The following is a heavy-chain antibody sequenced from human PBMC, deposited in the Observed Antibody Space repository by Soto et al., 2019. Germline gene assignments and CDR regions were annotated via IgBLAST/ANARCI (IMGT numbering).Heavy chain of an antibody. V-gene: IGHV3-23*01. Sequence: EVHLLESGGGLVQPGGSLRLSCAASGFTFDSHEMSWVRQAPGKGLEWVSTISARGGSTYYADSVKGRFTVPRDNSKNTVYLQMNSLRAEDTALYYCAKYCVSSSCYARYFDSWGQGTLVTVSS. CDR2: ISARGGST. D-gene: IGHD2-2*01. CDR3: AKYCVSSSCYARYFDS. J-gene: IGHJ4*02. CDR1: GFTFDSHE.